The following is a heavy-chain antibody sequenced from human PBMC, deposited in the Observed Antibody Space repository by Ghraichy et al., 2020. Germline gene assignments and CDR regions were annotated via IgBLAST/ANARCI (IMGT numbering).Heavy chain of an antibody. CDR1: GFTVSSNY. CDR2: IYSGGST. D-gene: IGHD5-18*01. Sequence: LSLTCAASGFTVSSNYMSWVRQAPGKGLEWVSVIYSGGSTYYADSVKGRFTISRDNSKNTLYLQMNSLRAEDTAVYYCARTRGGIQLLWGQGTLVTVSS. CDR3: ARTRGGIQLL. J-gene: IGHJ4*02. V-gene: IGHV3-53*01.